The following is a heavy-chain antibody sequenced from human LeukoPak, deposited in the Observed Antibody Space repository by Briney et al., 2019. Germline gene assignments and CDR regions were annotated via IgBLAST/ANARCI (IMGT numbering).Heavy chain of an antibody. CDR1: EFTFSDHY. J-gene: IGHJ2*01. V-gene: IGHV3-72*01. D-gene: IGHD2-21*01. CDR3: ARSAIVVEGYFDL. CDR2: TRNKANSYTT. Sequence: PGGSLRLSCAASEFTFSDHYMDWVRQAPGEGLEWVGRTRNKANSYTTEYAASVKGRFTISRDDSKNSLYLQMNSLKTEDTALYYCARSAIVVEGYFDLWGRGTLVTVSS.